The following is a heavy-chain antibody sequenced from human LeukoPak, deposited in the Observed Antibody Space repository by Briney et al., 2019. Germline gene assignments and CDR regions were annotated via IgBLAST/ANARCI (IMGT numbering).Heavy chain of an antibody. Sequence: GGSLRLPCAASGFTFSTYEMNWVRQAPGKGLEWVSYISGSGSTIYYADSVKGRFTISTDNAKNSLYLQMNSLRAEDTAVYYCARASGSYSDYWGQGTLVTVSS. CDR3: ARASGSYSDY. V-gene: IGHV3-48*03. J-gene: IGHJ4*02. D-gene: IGHD1-26*01. CDR2: ISGSGSTI. CDR1: GFTFSTYE.